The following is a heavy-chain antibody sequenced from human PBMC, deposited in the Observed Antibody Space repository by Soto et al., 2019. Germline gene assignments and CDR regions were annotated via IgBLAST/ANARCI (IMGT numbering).Heavy chain of an antibody. CDR2: INHSGRT. D-gene: IGHD3-22*01. CDR1: GGSFGGHY. V-gene: IGHV4-34*01. CDR3: ARTTYYFEASAYSPFDH. J-gene: IGHJ4*02. Sequence: SETLSLTCAVSGGSFGGHYWSWIRQPPGKGLEWIGEINHSGRTNYNPSLKSRITISVDTSKNQFSLKLSSVTAADTAVYYCARTTYYFEASAYSPFDHWGQGTPVTVSS.